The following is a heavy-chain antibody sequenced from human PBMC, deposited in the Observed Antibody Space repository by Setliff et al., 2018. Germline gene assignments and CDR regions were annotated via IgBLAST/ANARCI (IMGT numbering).Heavy chain of an antibody. V-gene: IGHV4-61*01. CDR3: VREGYSEYFQD. Sequence: SETLSLTCTVSGASISSGSYYWSWIRQPPGKGLEWIGFISYSGITTYNVSLKSRVSISVDTSKNQLSLTLSSVTAADTAVYYCVREGYSEYFQDWGRGTLVTVSS. D-gene: IGHD1-1*01. J-gene: IGHJ1*01. CDR2: ISYSGIT. CDR1: GASISSGSYY.